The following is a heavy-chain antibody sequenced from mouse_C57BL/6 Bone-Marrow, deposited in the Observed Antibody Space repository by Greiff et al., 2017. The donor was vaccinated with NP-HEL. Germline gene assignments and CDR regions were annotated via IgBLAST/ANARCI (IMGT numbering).Heavy chain of an antibody. Sequence: VQRVESGAELARPGASVKMSCKASGYTFTSYTMHWVKQRPGQGLEWIGYINPSSGYTKYNQKFKDKATLTADKSSSTAYMQLSSLTSEDSAVYYCANYGNYGWFAYWGQGTLVTVSA. D-gene: IGHD2-1*01. V-gene: IGHV1-4*01. CDR3: ANYGNYGWFAY. CDR2: INPSSGYT. J-gene: IGHJ3*01. CDR1: GYTFTSYT.